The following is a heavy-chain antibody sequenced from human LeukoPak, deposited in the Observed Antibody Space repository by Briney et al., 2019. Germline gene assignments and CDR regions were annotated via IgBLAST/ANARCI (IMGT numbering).Heavy chain of an antibody. CDR1: GFTFSDYY. J-gene: IGHJ4*02. CDR3: ASRYSSSWSYDY. CDR2: ISSSGSTI. D-gene: IGHD6-13*01. Sequence: GSLRLSCAASGFTFSDYYMSWIRQAPGKGLEWVSYISSSGSTIYYADSVKGRFTISRDNAKNSLYLQMNSLRAEDTAVYYCASRYSSSWSYDYWGQGTLVTVSS. V-gene: IGHV3-11*04.